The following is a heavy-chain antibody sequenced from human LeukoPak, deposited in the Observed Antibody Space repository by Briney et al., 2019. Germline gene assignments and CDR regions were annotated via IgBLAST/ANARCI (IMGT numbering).Heavy chain of an antibody. CDR1: GFTFSNYA. CDR2: VSGRDTST. CDR3: AKWGDYDVLTGYYDSDY. J-gene: IGHJ4*01. V-gene: IGHV3-23*01. D-gene: IGHD3-9*01. Sequence: PGASLRLSCAASGFTFSNYAMSWVRQAPGKGLEWVSAVSGRDTSTYYTDSVKGRFTISRDNSKNTLYLQMNSLSAEDTAIYYCAKWGDYDVLTGYYDSDYWGQEPWSPSPQ.